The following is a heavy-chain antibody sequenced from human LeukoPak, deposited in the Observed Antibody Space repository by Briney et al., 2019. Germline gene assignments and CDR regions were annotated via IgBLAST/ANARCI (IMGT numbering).Heavy chain of an antibody. V-gene: IGHV1-58*01. CDR3: AADTKGSDAFDI. CDR1: GFTFTSSA. Sequence: SVKVSCKASGFTFTSSAVQWVRQARGQRLEWIGWIVVGSGNTNYAQKFQERVTITRDMSTSTAYMELSSLRSEDTAVYYCAADTKGSDAFDIWGQGTMVTVSS. J-gene: IGHJ3*02. CDR2: IVVGSGNT. D-gene: IGHD2-8*01.